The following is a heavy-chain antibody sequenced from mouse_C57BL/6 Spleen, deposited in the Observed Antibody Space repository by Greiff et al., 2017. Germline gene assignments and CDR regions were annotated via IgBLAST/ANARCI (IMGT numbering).Heavy chain of an antibody. D-gene: IGHD1-1*01. CDR2: IWRGGST. V-gene: IGHV2-5*01. Sequence: VQLQQSGPGLVQPSQSLSITCTVSGFSLTSYGVHWVRQSPGKGLEWLGVIWRGGSTDYNAAFMSRLSITKDNSKSQVFFKMNSLQADDTAIYYCAKRDYYGSSPYYYAMDYWGQGTSVTVSS. CDR3: AKRDYYGSSPYYYAMDY. J-gene: IGHJ4*01. CDR1: GFSLTSYG.